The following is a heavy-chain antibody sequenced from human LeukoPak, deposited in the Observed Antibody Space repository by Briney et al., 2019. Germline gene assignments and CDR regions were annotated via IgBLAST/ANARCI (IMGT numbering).Heavy chain of an antibody. CDR1: GFNFSDYY. CDR3: ARIGSGWYWDY. D-gene: IGHD6-19*01. CDR2: ITSSGSTI. Sequence: GGSLRLSCAASGFNFSDYYMSWIRQARGKSLEWVSYITSSGSTIYYAASVKGRFTISRDNAKNSLYLQMNSLRAEGTAVYYCARIGSGWYWDYWGQGTLVTVSS. J-gene: IGHJ4*02. V-gene: IGHV3-11*04.